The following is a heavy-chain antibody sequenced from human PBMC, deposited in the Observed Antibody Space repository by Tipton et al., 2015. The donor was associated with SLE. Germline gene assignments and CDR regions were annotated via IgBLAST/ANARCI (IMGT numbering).Heavy chain of an antibody. V-gene: IGHV4-31*03. J-gene: IGHJ5*02. CDR2: IYYTGNN. D-gene: IGHD3-16*02. CDR3: ARELVKTRGWFDP. CDR1: GGSISTGSYY. Sequence: TLSLTCTVSGGSISTGSYYWNWIRQHPEKGLEWIGYIYYTGNNYYNPALKGRVAMSIDTSKNQVSLRLNSVTAADTAVYYCARELVKTRGWFDPWGQGTLVTVSS.